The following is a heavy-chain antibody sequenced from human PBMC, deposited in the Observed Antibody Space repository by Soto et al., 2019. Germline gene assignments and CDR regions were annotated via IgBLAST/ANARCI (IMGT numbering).Heavy chain of an antibody. D-gene: IGHD6-19*01. CDR3: ATMRSGWFFYFDH. Sequence: QVQLVQSGDEVKKPGASVKVSCKLSGYTLTELFVHWVRQAPGKGLEWMGGFDPEDGETIYAQKFQGRVTMTEDTSTVTAYMERSSLRSGDTAVYYCATMRSGWFFYFDHWGQGTLVTVSS. CDR2: FDPEDGET. V-gene: IGHV1-24*01. J-gene: IGHJ4*02. CDR1: GYTLTELF.